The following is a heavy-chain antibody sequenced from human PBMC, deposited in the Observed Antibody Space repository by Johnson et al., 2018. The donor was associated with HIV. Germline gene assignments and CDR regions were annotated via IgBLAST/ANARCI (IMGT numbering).Heavy chain of an antibody. Sequence: MQLVESGGGLVKPAGSLRLSCAASGFTFSDYYMSWIRQAPGKGLEWVGRIKSKTDGGTTDYAAPVKGRFTISRDNSKNTLYLQMNSLRAEDTAVYYCAREDQDAFDIWGQGTMVTVSS. CDR2: IKSKTDGGTT. V-gene: IGHV3-15*01. J-gene: IGHJ3*02. CDR3: AREDQDAFDI. CDR1: GFTFSDYY.